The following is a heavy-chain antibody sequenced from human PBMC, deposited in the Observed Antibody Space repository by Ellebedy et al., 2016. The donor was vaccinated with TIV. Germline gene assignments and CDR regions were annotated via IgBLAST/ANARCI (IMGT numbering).Heavy chain of an antibody. V-gene: IGHV1-58*02. J-gene: IGHJ4*02. CDR2: IVVGSGNT. CDR3: ARPVDIVATMEQLDY. D-gene: IGHD5-12*01. CDR1: GFTFTSSA. Sequence: ASVKVSCKASGFTFTSSAMQWVRQARGQRLEWIGWIVVGSGNTNYAQKFQERVTITRDMSTSTAYMELSSLRSEDTAVYYCARPVDIVATMEQLDYWGQGTLVTVSS.